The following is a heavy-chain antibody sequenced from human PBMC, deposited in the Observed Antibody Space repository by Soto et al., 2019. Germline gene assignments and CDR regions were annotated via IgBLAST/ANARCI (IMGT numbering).Heavy chain of an antibody. CDR3: ARGTGWLARD. D-gene: IGHD6-19*01. Sequence: EVQVVESGGGLVQPGGSLRLSCAGSGFTFGNYYMSWVRQAPGKGLEWVANMNQDGSQKNYVDSVKGRFTISRDKAKSSLYLQMDSLRAEETAVYYCARGTGWLARDWGQGTLVTVSS. V-gene: IGHV3-7*04. CDR1: GFTFGNYY. J-gene: IGHJ4*02. CDR2: MNQDGSQK.